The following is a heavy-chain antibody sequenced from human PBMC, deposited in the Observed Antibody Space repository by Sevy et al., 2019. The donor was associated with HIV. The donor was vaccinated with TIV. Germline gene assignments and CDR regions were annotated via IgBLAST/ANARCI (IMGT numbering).Heavy chain of an antibody. J-gene: IGHJ6*02. CDR3: AKDKGWLLPSYGMDV. CDR1: GLTFSSYA. V-gene: IGHV3-23*01. Sequence: GGSLRLSCAASGLTFSSYAMAWVRQAPGKGLEWISAISGSGDRTYYAESVKGRFTISRDNSKNMVYLQMNSLRAEDTAVYYCAKDKGWLLPSYGMDVWGQGTTVTVSS. CDR2: ISGSGDRT. D-gene: IGHD2-15*01.